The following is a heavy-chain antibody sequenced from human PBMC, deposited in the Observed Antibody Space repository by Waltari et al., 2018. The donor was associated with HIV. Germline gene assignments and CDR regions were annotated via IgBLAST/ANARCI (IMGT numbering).Heavy chain of an antibody. V-gene: IGHV3-21*01. CDR2: ISSGSSFI. J-gene: IGHJ4*02. D-gene: IGHD4-17*01. CDR3: ARALTNFGGF. CDR1: GFTFSSFS. Sequence: EVQLVESGGGLVKPGGSLRLSCAGSGFTFSSFSMNWVRQAPGKGVGWVASISSGSSFIDYADSVKGRFTISRDNAKNSLYLQMKSLRVEDTALYYCARALTNFGGFWGQGTLVTVSS.